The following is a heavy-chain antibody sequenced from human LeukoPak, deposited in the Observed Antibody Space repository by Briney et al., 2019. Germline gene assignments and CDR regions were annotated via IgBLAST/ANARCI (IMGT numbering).Heavy chain of an antibody. CDR2: ISSSGSTI. Sequence: TGGSLRLSCAASGFTFSSYEMNWVRQAPGKGLEWVSYISSSGSTIYYADSVKGRFTISRDNAKNSLYLQMNSLRAEDTAVYYCARDHGDYAHDYWGQGTLVTVSS. CDR3: ARDHGDYAHDY. J-gene: IGHJ4*02. CDR1: GFTFSSYE. D-gene: IGHD4-17*01. V-gene: IGHV3-48*03.